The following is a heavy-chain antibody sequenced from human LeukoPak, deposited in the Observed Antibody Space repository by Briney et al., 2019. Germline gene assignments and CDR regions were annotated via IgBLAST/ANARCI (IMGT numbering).Heavy chain of an antibody. CDR1: GYTFTSYY. CDR2: INPSGGST. CDR3: ARGDYDFWSGYYRSDY. Sequence: ASVKVSCKASGYTFTSYYMHWVRQAPGQGLEWMGIINPSGGSTNYAQKLQGRVTMTTDTSTSTAYMELRSLRSDDTAVYYCARGDYDFWSGYYRSDYWGQGTLVTVSS. J-gene: IGHJ4*02. V-gene: IGHV1-46*01. D-gene: IGHD3-3*01.